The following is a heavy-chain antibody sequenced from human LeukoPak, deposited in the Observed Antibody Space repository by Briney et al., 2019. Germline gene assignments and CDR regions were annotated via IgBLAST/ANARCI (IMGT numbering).Heavy chain of an antibody. CDR1: GGTFSSYA. Sequence: ASVTVSCKASGGTFSSYAISWVRQAPGQGLEWMGGIIPIFGTANYAQKFQGRVTITADKSTSTAYMELSSLRSEDTAVYYCARETGSGWYGTIDYWGQGTLVTVSS. V-gene: IGHV1-69*06. CDR2: IIPIFGTA. D-gene: IGHD6-19*01. J-gene: IGHJ4*02. CDR3: ARETGSGWYGTIDY.